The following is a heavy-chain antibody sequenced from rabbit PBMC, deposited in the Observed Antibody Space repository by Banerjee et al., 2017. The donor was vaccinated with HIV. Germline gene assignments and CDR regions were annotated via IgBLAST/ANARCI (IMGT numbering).Heavy chain of an antibody. CDR1: GFSFSGSYY. CDR3: ARDQGYDDYGDYVGVFNL. J-gene: IGHJ4*01. CDR2: IYAGKGST. Sequence: QSLEESGGGLVQPGASLTLTCTASGFSFSGSYYMSWVRQAPGKGLEWIGIIYAGKGSTDYASWVNGRFTISSDNAQNTVDLQMNSLTAADTATYFCARDQGYDDYGDYVGVFNLWGQGTLVTVS. V-gene: IGHV1S40*01. D-gene: IGHD2-1*01.